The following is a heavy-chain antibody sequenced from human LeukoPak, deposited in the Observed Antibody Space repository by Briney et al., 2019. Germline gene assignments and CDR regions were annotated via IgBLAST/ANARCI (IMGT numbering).Heavy chain of an antibody. CDR3: ARPYSSGWKYYFDY. CDR1: GFTFDDYG. V-gene: IGHV3-20*04. D-gene: IGHD6-19*01. CDR2: INWNGGST. Sequence: PGGSLRLSCAASGFTFDDYGMSWVRQAPGKGLEWVSGINWNGGSTGYADSVKGRFTISRDDAKNSLYLQMSSLRAEDTALYYCARPYSSGWKYYFDYWGQGTLVTVSS. J-gene: IGHJ4*02.